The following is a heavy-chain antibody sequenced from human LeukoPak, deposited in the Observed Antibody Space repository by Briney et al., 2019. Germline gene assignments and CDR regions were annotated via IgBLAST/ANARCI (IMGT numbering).Heavy chain of an antibody. J-gene: IGHJ3*02. Sequence: ASVKVSCKASGYTFTSYSMHWVRQAPGQGLEWMGIINPSGGSTSYAQKFQGRVTMTRDTYTSTVYIELSSLRSEDTAVYYCAGDSDSSGSWDAFDIWGQGTMVTVSS. V-gene: IGHV1-46*01. CDR3: AGDSDSSGSWDAFDI. CDR2: INPSGGST. D-gene: IGHD3-22*01. CDR1: GYTFTSYS.